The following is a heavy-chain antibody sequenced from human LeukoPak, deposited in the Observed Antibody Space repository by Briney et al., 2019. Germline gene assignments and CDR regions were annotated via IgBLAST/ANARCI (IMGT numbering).Heavy chain of an antibody. D-gene: IGHD4-17*01. J-gene: IGHJ4*02. V-gene: IGHV1-69*05. Sequence: ASVKVSCKXSGGTFSSYAISWVRQAPGQGLEWMGRIIPIFGTANYAQKFQGRVTITTDESTSTAYMVLSSLRSEDTAVYYCARDPFPYGDYLDDYWGQGTLVTVSS. CDR1: GGTFSSYA. CDR2: IIPIFGTA. CDR3: ARDPFPYGDYLDDY.